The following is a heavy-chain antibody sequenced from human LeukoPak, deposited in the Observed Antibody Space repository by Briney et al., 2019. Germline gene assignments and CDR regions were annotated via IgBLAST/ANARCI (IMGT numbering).Heavy chain of an antibody. CDR3: AKVQHSGYDMTFDY. Sequence: GGSLRLSCAASGFTFSSYAMHWVRQAPGTGLEYVSAISSNGGSTYYANSVKGRFTISRDNSKNTLYLQMNGLRAEDTAVYRCAKVQHSGYDMTFDYWGQGTLVSVSS. J-gene: IGHJ4*02. V-gene: IGHV3-64*01. D-gene: IGHD5-12*01. CDR2: ISSNGGST. CDR1: GFTFSSYA.